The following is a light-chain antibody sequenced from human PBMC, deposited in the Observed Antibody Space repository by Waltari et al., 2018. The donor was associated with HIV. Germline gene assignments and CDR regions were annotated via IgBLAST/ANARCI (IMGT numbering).Light chain of an antibody. CDR1: QTVFYSSNNKNY. CDR3: QQTYTIPPT. Sequence: DIVMTKSPDSLAVSLGERATIKCKSSQTVFYSSNNKNYLSWYQQKAGQPPKLIIYWASSRQSGVPDRFSGSGSGTDFTLTISSLQAEDVAVYFCQQTYTIPPTFGGGTKVEIK. CDR2: WAS. J-gene: IGKJ4*01. V-gene: IGKV4-1*01.